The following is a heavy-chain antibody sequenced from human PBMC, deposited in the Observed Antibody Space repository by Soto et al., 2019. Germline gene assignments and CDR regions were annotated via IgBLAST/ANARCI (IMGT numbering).Heavy chain of an antibody. Sequence: SETLSLTCTVSGTSISSYYWSWIRQPPGKGLEWIANIHYSGTTNYNPSLASRVTLSVDTSKNQFSLEMTSVTAADRAMYFCARYNSYAIDYWGRGTLVTVSS. CDR1: GTSISSYY. CDR3: ARYNSYAIDY. D-gene: IGHD2-8*01. V-gene: IGHV4-59*01. CDR2: IHYSGTT. J-gene: IGHJ4*02.